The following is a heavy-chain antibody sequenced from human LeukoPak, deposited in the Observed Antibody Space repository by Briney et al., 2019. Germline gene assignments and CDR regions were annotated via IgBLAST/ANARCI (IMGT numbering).Heavy chain of an antibody. CDR3: ARGKYSSSWMDWFDP. J-gene: IGHJ5*02. CDR2: ISSSGSTI. D-gene: IGHD6-13*01. Sequence: PGGSLRLSCAASGFTFSDYYMSWIRQAPGKGLEGVSYISSSGSTIYYADSVKGRFTISRGNAKNSLYLQMNSLRAEDTAVYYCARGKYSSSWMDWFDPWGQGTLVTVSS. CDR1: GFTFSDYY. V-gene: IGHV3-11*04.